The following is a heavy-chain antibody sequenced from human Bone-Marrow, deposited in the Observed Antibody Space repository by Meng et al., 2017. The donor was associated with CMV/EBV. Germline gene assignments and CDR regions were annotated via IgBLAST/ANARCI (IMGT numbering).Heavy chain of an antibody. D-gene: IGHD2/OR15-2a*01. CDR1: GYTFSYYD. CDR2: MNPNRGNT. J-gene: IGHJ6*02. Sequence: ASVKVSCKASGYTFSYYDIIWVRQASGQGLEWVGWMNPNRGNTAYAQKFQGRVTMTRDTSTSIAYMELSSLRSGDTAVYYCARGQVQCSTINCHDYRFSGMDVWGQGTTVTFYS. V-gene: IGHV1-8*01. CDR3: ARGQVQCSTINCHDYRFSGMDV.